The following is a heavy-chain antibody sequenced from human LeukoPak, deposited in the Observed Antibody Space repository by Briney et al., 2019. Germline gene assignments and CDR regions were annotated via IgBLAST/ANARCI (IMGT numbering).Heavy chain of an antibody. J-gene: IGHJ4*02. D-gene: IGHD2-2*01. CDR3: ARDRWDVVLIPAAREIDY. CDR1: GFTFSSYS. Sequence: GGSLRLSCAASGFTFSSYSMNWVRQAPGKGLEWVSSIGSSSTYIYYADSVKGRFTISRDNAKNSLYLQMNSLRADDTAVYYCARDRWDVVLIPAAREIDYWDQGTLVTVSS. CDR2: IGSSSTYI. V-gene: IGHV3-21*01.